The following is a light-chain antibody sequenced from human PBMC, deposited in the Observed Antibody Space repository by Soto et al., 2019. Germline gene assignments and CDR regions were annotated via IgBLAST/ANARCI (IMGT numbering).Light chain of an antibody. V-gene: IGKV3-20*01. CDR2: GAS. J-gene: IGKJ1*01. CDR1: QSISSNY. CDR3: QQYGALERT. Sequence: EIVLTQSPGTLSLSPGERVTLSCRASQSISSNYLAWYQQKPGQSPRLLIYGASTRATGIPDRFSGSGSGTDFTLTVSRREPEDFAVYYCQQYGALERTFGQGTKV.